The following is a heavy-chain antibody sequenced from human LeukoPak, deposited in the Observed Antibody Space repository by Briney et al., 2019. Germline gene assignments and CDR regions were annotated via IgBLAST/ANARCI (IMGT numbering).Heavy chain of an antibody. Sequence: SETLSLTRTVSGGSVSSGSYYWSWIRQPPGKGLEWIGYIYYSGSTNYNPSLKSRVTISVDTSKNQFSLKLSSVTAADTAVYYCASIAVAGVIPYYYGMDVWGQGTTVTVSS. D-gene: IGHD6-19*01. CDR2: IYYSGST. J-gene: IGHJ6*02. V-gene: IGHV4-61*01. CDR1: GGSVSSGSYY. CDR3: ASIAVAGVIPYYYGMDV.